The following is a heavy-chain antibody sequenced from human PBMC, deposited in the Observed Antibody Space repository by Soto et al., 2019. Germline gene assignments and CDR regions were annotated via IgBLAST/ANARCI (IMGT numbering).Heavy chain of an antibody. CDR3: TEALTSDRPY. CDR1: GFTFGDYA. D-gene: IGHD4-17*01. Sequence: NPGGSLRLSCAASGFTFGDYAMNWFRQAPGKGLGWVGFIRSKAYGGTTEYAASVKGRFTISRDDSKNIAYLQMNSLKTEDTAVYYCTEALTSDRPYWGQGTLVTSP. CDR2: IRSKAYGGTT. J-gene: IGHJ4*02. V-gene: IGHV3-49*05.